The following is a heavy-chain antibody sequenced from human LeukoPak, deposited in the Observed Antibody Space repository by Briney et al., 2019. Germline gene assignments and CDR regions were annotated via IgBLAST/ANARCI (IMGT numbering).Heavy chain of an antibody. CDR2: ISPKSGGT. D-gene: IGHD5-24*01. V-gene: IGHV1-2*02. J-gene: IGHJ4*02. CDR1: GYNFTDYY. CDR3: ARDMAPTVNMYYFDY. Sequence: ASMKVSCKASGYNFTDYYIHWVRQAPGQGLEWMAWISPKSGGTIYAQKFQGRVTLTRDTAINTAYMELSSVTSDDMAVYYCARDMAPTVNMYYFDYWGQGAQVTVSS.